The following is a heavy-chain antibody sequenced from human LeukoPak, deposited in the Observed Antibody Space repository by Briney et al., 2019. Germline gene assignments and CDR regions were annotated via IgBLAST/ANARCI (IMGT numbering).Heavy chain of an antibody. CDR2: ISYHGSNK. D-gene: IGHD5-24*01. CDR1: GFTFSSYG. V-gene: IGHV3-30*03. J-gene: IGHJ4*02. CDR3: ASSMAYNCLDY. Sequence: GGSLRLSCAASGFTFSSYGMHWVRQAPGEGLEWVAVISYHGSNKYYADSVKGRFTISRDNAKNTLYLQMNSLRPEDTAVYYCASSMAYNCLDYWGQGTLVTVSS.